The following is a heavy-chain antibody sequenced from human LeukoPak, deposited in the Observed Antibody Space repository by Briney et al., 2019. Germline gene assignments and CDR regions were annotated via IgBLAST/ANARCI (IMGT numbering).Heavy chain of an antibody. CDR1: GFTFSSYA. D-gene: IGHD5-18*01. J-gene: IGHJ4*02. CDR3: AKAGYSYGSSSSFDY. V-gene: IGHV3-23*01. CDR2: ISGSGGST. Sequence: GGSLRLSCAASGFTFSSYAMSWVRQAPGKGLEWVSAISGSGGSTYYADSVKGRFTISRDNSKNTLYLQVNSLRAEDTAVHYCAKAGYSYGSSSSFDYWGQGTLVTVSS.